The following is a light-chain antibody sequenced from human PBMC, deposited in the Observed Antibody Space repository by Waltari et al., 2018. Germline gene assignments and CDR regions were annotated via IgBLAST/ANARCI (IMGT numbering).Light chain of an antibody. V-gene: IGLV3-1*01. Sequence: SYELTQPPSVSVSPGQTASITRSGDNLGNKHTSWYQQKPGQSPVLVIYQHTRRPSGIPERFSGSNSGNTATLTISGAQAMDEADYYCQAWDRSTHVVFGGGTKLTVL. J-gene: IGLJ2*01. CDR2: QHT. CDR3: QAWDRSTHVV. CDR1: NLGNKH.